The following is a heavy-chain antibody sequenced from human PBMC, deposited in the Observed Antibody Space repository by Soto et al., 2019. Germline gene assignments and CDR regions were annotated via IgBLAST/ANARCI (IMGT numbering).Heavy chain of an antibody. CDR3: ARDNNILTGYFDAFDI. D-gene: IGHD3-9*01. CDR1: GFTFSSYA. J-gene: IGHJ3*02. CDR2: ISYDGSNK. V-gene: IGHV3-30-3*01. Sequence: GGSLRLSCAASGFTFSSYAMHWVRQAPGKGLEWVAVISYDGSNKYYADSVKGRFTISRDNSKNTLYLQMNSLRAEDTAVYYCARDNNILTGYFDAFDIWGQGTMVTVSS.